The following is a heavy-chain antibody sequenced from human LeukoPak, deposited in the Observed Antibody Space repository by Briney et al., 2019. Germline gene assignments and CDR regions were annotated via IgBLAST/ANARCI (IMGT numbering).Heavy chain of an antibody. D-gene: IGHD4-23*01. V-gene: IGHV3-7*01. Sequence: GGTLRLSCAASGFTFSSFGMSWVRQAPGKGLEWVANIKQDGSEKYYVDSVKGRFTISRDNAKNSLYLQMNSLRAEDTAVYYCARNSAEYFQHWGQGTLVTVSS. CDR1: GFTFSSFG. CDR3: ARNSAEYFQH. J-gene: IGHJ1*01. CDR2: IKQDGSEK.